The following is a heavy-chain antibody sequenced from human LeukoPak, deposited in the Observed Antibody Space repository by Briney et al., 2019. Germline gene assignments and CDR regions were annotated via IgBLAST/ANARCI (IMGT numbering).Heavy chain of an antibody. D-gene: IGHD2-2*01. CDR1: GGSFSGYY. Sequence: PSETLSLTCAVYGGSFSGYYWSWVRQPPGKGLEWLGEINHRGSTNYNPSLKSRVTISVDTSKNQFSLKLSSVTAADTAVYYCARGFGASHIWGQGTMVTVSS. V-gene: IGHV4-34*01. J-gene: IGHJ3*02. CDR3: ARGFGASHI. CDR2: INHRGST.